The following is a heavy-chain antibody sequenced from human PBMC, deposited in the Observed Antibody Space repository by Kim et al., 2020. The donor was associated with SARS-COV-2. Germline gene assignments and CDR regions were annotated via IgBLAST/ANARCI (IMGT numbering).Heavy chain of an antibody. Sequence: ASVKVSCKASGYTFTSYYMHWVRQAPGQGLEWMGIINPSGGSTSYAQKFQGRVTMTRDTSTSTVYMELSSLRSEDTAVYYCARDQPYYDFWSGPAGYGKDVWGLGTTVTVSS. CDR2: INPSGGST. CDR3: ARDQPYYDFWSGPAGYGKDV. CDR1: GYTFTSYY. D-gene: IGHD3-3*01. V-gene: IGHV1-46*01. J-gene: IGHJ6*02.